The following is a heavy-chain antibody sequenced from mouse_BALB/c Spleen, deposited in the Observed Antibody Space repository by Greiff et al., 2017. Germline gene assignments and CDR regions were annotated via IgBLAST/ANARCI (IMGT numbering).Heavy chain of an antibody. J-gene: IGHJ4*01. CDR2: IYPSDSYT. CDR1: GYTFTSYW. V-gene: IGHV1-69*02. Sequence: QVQLQQPGAELVRPGASVKLSCKASGYTFTSYWINWVKQRPGQGLEWIGNIYPSDSYTNYNQKFKDKATLTVDKSSSTAYMQLSSPTSEDSAVYYCTRGIYRPYAMDYWGQGTSVTVSS. CDR3: TRGIYRPYAMDY. D-gene: IGHD2-14*01.